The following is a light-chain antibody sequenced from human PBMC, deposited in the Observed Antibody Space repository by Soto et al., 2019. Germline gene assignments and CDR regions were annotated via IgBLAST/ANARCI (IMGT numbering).Light chain of an antibody. J-gene: IGKJ4*01. V-gene: IGKV1-16*01. CDR1: QAINTY. CDR3: HRYNYFPLT. CDR2: SAS. Sequence: DIQMTQSPSSLSASVGDTVTITCRASQAINTYLVWFQQKPGEAPRSLIYSASSLHSGVTSRFSGSGSGTDFSLTINSLQPEDFPTYYCHRYNYFPLTFGGGTKVEIK.